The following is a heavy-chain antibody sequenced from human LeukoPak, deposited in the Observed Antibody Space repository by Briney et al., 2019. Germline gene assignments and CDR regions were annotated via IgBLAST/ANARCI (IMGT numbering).Heavy chain of an antibody. Sequence: GGTLRLSCAASGHTYNSYAIHWVRQAQGKGLEVVSAINRYGDSIYYANSVNGRFTISRDDSKNTVYLQMGSLRAEDMAVYYCARARRDCSGGSCYPYYFDFWGQGTLVTVSS. CDR2: INRYGDSI. J-gene: IGHJ4*02. CDR3: ARARRDCSGGSCYPYYFDF. D-gene: IGHD2-15*01. V-gene: IGHV3-64*01. CDR1: GHTYNSYA.